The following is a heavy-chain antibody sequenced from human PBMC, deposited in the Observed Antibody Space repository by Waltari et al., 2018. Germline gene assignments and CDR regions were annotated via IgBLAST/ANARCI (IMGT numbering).Heavy chain of an antibody. J-gene: IGHJ4*02. CDR2: IYYSGST. Sequence: QLQLQESGPGLVKPSETLSLTCTVSGGSISSSSYYWGWIRQPPGKGLEWIGSIYYSGSTYYNPPLRSRVTISVDTSKNQFSLKLGSVTAADTAVYYCARDSQGYYFDYWGQGTLVTVSS. V-gene: IGHV4-39*07. CDR1: GGSISSSSYY. CDR3: ARDSQGYYFDY.